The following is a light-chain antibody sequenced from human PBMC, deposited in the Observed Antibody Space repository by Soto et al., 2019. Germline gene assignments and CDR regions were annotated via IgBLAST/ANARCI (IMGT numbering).Light chain of an antibody. CDR2: DAS. Sequence: EIVLTQSPATLSLSPGERATLSCRASQSVSSYLAWYQQKPGQAPRLLIYDASNRATGIPARFSGSGSRTYFPLTISSLEPEDFAFYYCQHRSNWPSFGQGTKVEIK. V-gene: IGKV3-11*01. CDR1: QSVSSY. J-gene: IGKJ1*01. CDR3: QHRSNWPS.